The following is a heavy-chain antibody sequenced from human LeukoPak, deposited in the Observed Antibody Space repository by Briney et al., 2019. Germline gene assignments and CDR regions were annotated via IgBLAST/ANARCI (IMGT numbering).Heavy chain of an antibody. J-gene: IGHJ4*02. CDR1: GFTFDNYG. CDR2: IRPDGGIK. V-gene: IGHV3-30*02. Sequence: GGSLRLSCAASGFTFDNYGMHWVRQAPGKGLEWVAFIRPDGGIKYYADSVKGRFTISRDNSKNTLYLQVNSLRAEDTAVYFCAKDVPAAYFDYWGQGTLVTVSS. D-gene: IGHD2-2*01. CDR3: AKDVPAAYFDY.